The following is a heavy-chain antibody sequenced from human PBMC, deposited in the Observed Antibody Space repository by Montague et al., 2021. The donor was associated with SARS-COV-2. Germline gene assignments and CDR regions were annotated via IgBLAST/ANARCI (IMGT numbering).Heavy chain of an antibody. V-gene: IGHV3-48*03. CDR1: GFTFSSYE. D-gene: IGHD3-22*01. J-gene: IGHJ4*02. CDR2: ISSSGITI. CDR3: ARDNDDYDTSGYPDY. Sequence: SLGLSCAASGFTFSSYEMNWLRQAPGRGLEWVSYISSSGITIHYADSVKGRFTISRDNAKNSLYLQMNSLRAEDTAVYYCARDNDDYDTSGYPDYWGQGTLVTVSS.